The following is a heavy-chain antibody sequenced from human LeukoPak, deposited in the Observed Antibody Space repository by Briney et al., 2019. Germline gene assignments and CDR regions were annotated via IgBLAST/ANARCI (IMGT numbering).Heavy chain of an antibody. Sequence: GGSLRLSCAASGFTFSSYSMNWVRQAPGKGLEWVSSISSSSGYIYYADSVKGRFTISRDDAQNSLYLQMNSLRAEDTAVYYCERQRRDSSGYYSDFDNWGQGTLVTVSS. CDR1: GFTFSSYS. D-gene: IGHD3-22*01. CDR2: ISSSSGYI. J-gene: IGHJ4*02. CDR3: ERQRRDSSGYYSDFDN. V-gene: IGHV3-21*01.